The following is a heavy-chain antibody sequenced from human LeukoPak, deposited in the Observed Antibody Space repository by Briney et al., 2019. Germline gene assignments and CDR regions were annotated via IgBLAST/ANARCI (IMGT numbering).Heavy chain of an antibody. CDR3: AKDVLWFGELNY. CDR1: GFTLSSYG. D-gene: IGHD3-10*01. CDR2: IWYDGSNK. J-gene: IGHJ4*02. Sequence: PGGSLRLSCAASGFTLSSYGMHWVRQAPGKGLEWVAVIWYDGSNKYYADSVKGRFTISRDNSKNTLYLQMNSLRAEDTAVYYCAKDVLWFGELNYWGQGTLVTVSS. V-gene: IGHV3-33*06.